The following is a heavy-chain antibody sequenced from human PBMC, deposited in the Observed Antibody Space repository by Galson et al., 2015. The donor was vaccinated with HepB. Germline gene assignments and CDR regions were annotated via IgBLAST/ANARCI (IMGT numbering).Heavy chain of an antibody. CDR3: ARDLATRRISMVRGLVDD. Sequence: SVKVSCKASGYTFTSYGINWVRQAPAQGLEWMGWISSYNGNTNYAQKFQGRVTMTTDTSTSTAYMELRSLRSDDTAVYYCARDLATRRISMVRGLVDDWGQGTLVTVSS. CDR2: ISSYNGNT. V-gene: IGHV1-18*04. CDR1: GYTFTSYG. D-gene: IGHD3-10*01. J-gene: IGHJ4*02.